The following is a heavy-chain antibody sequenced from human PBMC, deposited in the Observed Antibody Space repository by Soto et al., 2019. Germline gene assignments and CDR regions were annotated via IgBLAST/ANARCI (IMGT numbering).Heavy chain of an antibody. CDR3: AREGLYSNYADDFHH. Sequence: QVQLVQSGAEVKRPGASVKVSCKTPGYTFNTYGITWVRQAPGQGLEWMGWISGYSGHTKYAEKAQGRVTMTTDPFTSTGYMELSRLTYEATAVSYCAREGLYSNYADDFHHWGQGTPVTVSS. V-gene: IGHV1-18*01. CDR1: GYTFNTYG. D-gene: IGHD4-4*01. CDR2: ISGYSGHT. J-gene: IGHJ1*01.